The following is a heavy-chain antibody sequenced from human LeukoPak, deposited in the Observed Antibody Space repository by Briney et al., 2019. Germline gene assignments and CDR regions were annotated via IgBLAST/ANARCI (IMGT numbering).Heavy chain of an antibody. CDR3: ARGSYGDWGWFDP. CDR2: IYYSGST. CDR1: GGSISSYY. Sequence: SETLSLTCTVSGGSISSYYWNWIRQPPGKGLEWIGYIYYSGSTNYNPSLKSRVTISLDTPKNQFSLKLSSVTAADTAVYYCARGSYGDWGWFDPWGQGTLVTVSS. D-gene: IGHD4-17*01. V-gene: IGHV4-59*01. J-gene: IGHJ5*02.